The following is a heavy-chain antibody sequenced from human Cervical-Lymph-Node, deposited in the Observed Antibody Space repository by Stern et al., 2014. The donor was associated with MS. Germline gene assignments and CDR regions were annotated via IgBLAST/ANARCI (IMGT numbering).Heavy chain of an antibody. V-gene: IGHV1-69*12. CDR1: GGTFSSYA. CDR3: ASSVGELTPEAV. CDR2: IIPMFGTA. J-gene: IGHJ6*02. D-gene: IGHD3-10*01. Sequence: QVQLVQSGAEVKKPGSSVRVSCKASGGTFSSYAISWVRQAPGQGLEWMGGIIPMFGTANYAQKVQGRVTITADDSTTTAYMEVSSLRSEDTAVYYCASSVGELTPEAVGGQGTTVTVFS.